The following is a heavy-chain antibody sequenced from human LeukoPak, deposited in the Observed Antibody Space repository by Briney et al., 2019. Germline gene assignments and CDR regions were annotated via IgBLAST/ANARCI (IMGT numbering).Heavy chain of an antibody. Sequence: PSETLSLTCAVYGGSFSGYYWSWIRQPPGKGLEWIGEINHSGSTNYNPSLKSRVTISVDTSKNQFSLKLSSVTAADTAVYYCARHSPNISSWCRYWYFDLWGRGTLVTVSS. J-gene: IGHJ2*01. D-gene: IGHD6-13*01. V-gene: IGHV4-34*01. CDR2: INHSGST. CDR3: ARHSPNISSWCRYWYFDL. CDR1: GGSFSGYY.